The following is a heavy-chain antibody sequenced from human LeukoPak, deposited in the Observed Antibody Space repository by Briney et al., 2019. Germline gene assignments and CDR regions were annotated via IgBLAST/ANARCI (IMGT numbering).Heavy chain of an antibody. J-gene: IGHJ4*02. CDR3: ARGAPVWSRTHFDY. Sequence: SETLSLTCTASGCSISSGYYWGWIRQPPGKGLEWIGSIYHSGSTYYNPSLKSRVTISVDTSKNQFSLKLTSVTAADTAVYYCARGAPVWSRTHFDYWGQGNMVTVSS. CDR2: IYHSGST. V-gene: IGHV4-38-2*02. CDR1: GCSISSGYY. D-gene: IGHD3-3*01.